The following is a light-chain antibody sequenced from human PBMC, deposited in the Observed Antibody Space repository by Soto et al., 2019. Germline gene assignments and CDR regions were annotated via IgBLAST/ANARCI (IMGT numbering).Light chain of an antibody. J-gene: IGKJ2*01. V-gene: IGKV1-5*01. CDR3: QQYNSYST. CDR2: DAS. CDR1: QSISSW. Sequence: DIQMTQSPSTLSASVGDRVTITCRSSQSISSWVAWYQQKPGKAPKLLIYDASSLESGVPSRFSGSVSGTEFTLTISSLQPGDFATDYCQQYNSYSTFGQGTKLEIK.